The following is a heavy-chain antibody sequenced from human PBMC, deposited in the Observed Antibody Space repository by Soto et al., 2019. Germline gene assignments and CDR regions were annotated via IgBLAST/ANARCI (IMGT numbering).Heavy chain of an antibody. V-gene: IGHV3-30*18. CDR3: AKSRTSYYYYYYMDV. CDR2: ISYDGSNK. CDR1: GFTFSSYG. J-gene: IGHJ6*03. Sequence: GGSLRLSCAASGFTFSSYGMHWVRQAPGKGLEWVAVISYDGSNKYYADSVKGRFTISRDNSKNTLYLQMNSLRAEDTAVYYCAKSRTSYYYYYYMDVWGKGTTVTVSS.